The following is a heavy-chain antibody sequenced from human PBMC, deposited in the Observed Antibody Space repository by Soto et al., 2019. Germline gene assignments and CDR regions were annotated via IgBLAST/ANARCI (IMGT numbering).Heavy chain of an antibody. CDR1: GFTFSSYA. CDR2: ISGSGGST. V-gene: IGHV3-23*01. J-gene: IGHJ6*02. Sequence: QSGGSLRLSCAASGFTFSSYAMSWVRQAPGKGLEWVPAISGSGGSTYYADSVKGRFTISRDNSKNTLYLQMNSLRAEDTAVYYCASYGSGSYPLYYYGMDVWGQGTTVTVSS. CDR3: ASYGSGSYPLYYYGMDV. D-gene: IGHD3-10*01.